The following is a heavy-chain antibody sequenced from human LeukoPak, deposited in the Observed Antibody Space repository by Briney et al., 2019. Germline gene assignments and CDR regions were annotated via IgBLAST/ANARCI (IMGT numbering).Heavy chain of an antibody. D-gene: IGHD3-9*01. CDR3: ARVRRDILTGYFNDRYFDY. CDR1: GGSISSSSYY. J-gene: IGHJ4*02. V-gene: IGHV4-39*01. Sequence: PSETLSLTCTVSGGSISSSSYYWGWIRQPPGKGLEWIGSIYYSGSTYYNPSLKSRFTISVGTSKNQFSLKLSSVTAADTAVYYCARVRRDILTGYFNDRYFDYWGQGTLVTVSS. CDR2: IYYSGST.